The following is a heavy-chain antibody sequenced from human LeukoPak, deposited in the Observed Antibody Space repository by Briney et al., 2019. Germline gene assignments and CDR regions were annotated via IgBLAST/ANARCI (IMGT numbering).Heavy chain of an antibody. CDR2: ISYDGSNK. V-gene: IGHV3-30*18. CDR3: AKDYGGNLRYLDY. J-gene: IGHJ4*02. CDR1: GFTFSSYG. Sequence: GGSLRLSCAASGFTFSSYGMHWVRQALGKGLEWVALISYDGSNKYYSDSVKGRFTISRDNSKNTLYMQMNSLKSEDTAVYYCAKDYGGNLRYLDYWGQGTLVTVSS. D-gene: IGHD4-23*01.